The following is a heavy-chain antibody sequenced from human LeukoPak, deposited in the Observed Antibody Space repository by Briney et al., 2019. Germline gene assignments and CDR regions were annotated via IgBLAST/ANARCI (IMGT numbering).Heavy chain of an antibody. CDR3: ARVVSSRSTVGFDP. V-gene: IGHV3-11*04. CDR2: ITTGRTQ. CDR1: GFNFNDYY. J-gene: IGHJ5*02. Sequence: GGSLRLSCAASGFNFNDYYMSWIRQAPGKGLEWVSYITTGRTQSYADSVKGRFTISRDNAKNSLFLQMKSLRVEDTAVYYCARVVSSRSTVGFDPWGQGTLVTVSS. D-gene: IGHD5/OR15-5a*01.